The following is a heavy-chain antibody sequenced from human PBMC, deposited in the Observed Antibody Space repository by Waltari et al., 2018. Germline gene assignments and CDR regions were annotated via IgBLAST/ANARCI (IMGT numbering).Heavy chain of an antibody. V-gene: IGHV4-4*02. CDR3: ARVVIYQAFDI. D-gene: IGHD2-2*01. CDR1: GGSISRSNW. Sequence: QVQLQESGPGLVKPSGTLSLTCAVSGGSISRSNWWSWVRQPPGKVLEWIGEIYHSGSSDDSRTRKSRVTISVDKSKNQFALKLSSVTDADTAVYYCARVVIYQAFDIWGQGTMVTVSS. J-gene: IGHJ3*02. CDR2: IYHSGSS.